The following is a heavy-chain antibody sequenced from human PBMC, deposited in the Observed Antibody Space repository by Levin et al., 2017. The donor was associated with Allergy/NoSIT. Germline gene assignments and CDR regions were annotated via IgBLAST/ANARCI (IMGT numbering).Heavy chain of an antibody. Sequence: KISCKASGGTFSSYTISWVRQAPGQGLEWMGRIIPILGIANYAQKFQGRVTITADKSTSTAYMELSSLRSEDTAVYYCATTIVHYFDYWGQGTLVTVSS. CDR1: GGTFSSYT. J-gene: IGHJ4*02. D-gene: IGHD2/OR15-2a*01. V-gene: IGHV1-69*02. CDR2: IIPILGIA. CDR3: ATTIVHYFDY.